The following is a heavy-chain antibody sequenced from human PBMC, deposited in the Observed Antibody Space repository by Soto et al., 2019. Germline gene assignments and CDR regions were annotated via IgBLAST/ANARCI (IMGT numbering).Heavy chain of an antibody. J-gene: IGHJ4*02. D-gene: IGHD3-22*01. V-gene: IGHV4-59*08. Sequence: SETLSLTCTVSGGSISSYYWSWIRQPPGKGLEWIGYIYYSGSTNYNPSLKSRVTISVDTSKNQFSLKLSSVTAADTAVYYCARLPDDSSGYLSDYWGQGTLVTVSS. CDR2: IYYSGST. CDR1: GGSISSYY. CDR3: ARLPDDSSGYLSDY.